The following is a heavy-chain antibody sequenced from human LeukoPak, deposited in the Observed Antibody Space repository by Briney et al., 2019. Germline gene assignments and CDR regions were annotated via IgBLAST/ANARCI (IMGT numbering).Heavy chain of an antibody. Sequence: GSLRLSCAASGFTFSDYYMSWIRQAPGKGLEWVANIKQDGSKKNYVDSVKGRFTISRDDAKNSLSLQMNSLRVEDTAVYYCARETPDSSGWDWGQGTLVTVSS. CDR3: ARETPDSSGWD. CDR2: IKQDGSKK. D-gene: IGHD6-19*01. CDR1: GFTFSDYY. J-gene: IGHJ4*02. V-gene: IGHV3-7*01.